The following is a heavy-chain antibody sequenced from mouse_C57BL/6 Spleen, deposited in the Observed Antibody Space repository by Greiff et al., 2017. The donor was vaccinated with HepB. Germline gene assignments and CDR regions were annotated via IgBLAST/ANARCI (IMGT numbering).Heavy chain of an antibody. V-gene: IGHV5-9-1*02. D-gene: IGHD1-1*02. CDR3: TRDQGGTWFAY. CDR1: GFTFSSYA. CDR2: ISSGGDYI. J-gene: IGHJ3*01. Sequence: EVKLQESGEGLVKPGGSLKLSCAASGFTFSSYAMSWVRQTPEKRLEWVAYISSGGDYIYYADTVKGRFTIARDNARNTLYLQMSSLKSEDTAMYYCTRDQGGTWFAYWGQGTLVTVSA.